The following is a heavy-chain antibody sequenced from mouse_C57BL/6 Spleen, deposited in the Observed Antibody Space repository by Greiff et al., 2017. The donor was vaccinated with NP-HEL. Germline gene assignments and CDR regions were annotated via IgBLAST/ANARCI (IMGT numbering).Heavy chain of an antibody. CDR3: AVYGNYLPYY. V-gene: IGHV1-59*01. D-gene: IGHD2-1*01. J-gene: IGHJ2*01. Sequence: QVQLQQPGAELVRPGPSVKLSCKASGYTFTSYWMHWVKQRPGQGLEWIGVIDPSDSYTNYNQKFKGKATLTVDTSSSTAYMQLSSLTSEDSAVYYCAVYGNYLPYYWGQGTTLTVSS. CDR2: IDPSDSYT. CDR1: GYTFTSYW.